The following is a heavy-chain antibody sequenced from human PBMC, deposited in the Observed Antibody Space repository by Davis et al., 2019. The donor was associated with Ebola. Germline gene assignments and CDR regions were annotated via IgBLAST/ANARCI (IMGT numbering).Heavy chain of an antibody. J-gene: IGHJ3*02. CDR3: AKEESGITMIVVVIRDDAFDI. D-gene: IGHD3-22*01. V-gene: IGHV3-23*01. CDR1: GFTFSSYA. CDR2: ISGSGGST. Sequence: GGSLRLSCAASGFTFSSYAMSWVRQAPGKGLEWVSAISGSGGSTYYADSVKGRFTISRDNSKNTLYLQMNSLRAEDTAVYYCAKEESGITMIVVVIRDDAFDIWGQGTMVTVSS.